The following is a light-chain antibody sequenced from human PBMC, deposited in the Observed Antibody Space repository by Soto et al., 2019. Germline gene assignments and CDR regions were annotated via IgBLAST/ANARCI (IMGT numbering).Light chain of an antibody. J-gene: IGLJ3*02. CDR1: SSDFGGYNY. CDR2: EVS. Sequence: QSALTQPASVSGSPGQSITISCTGTSSDFGGYNYVSWYQQHPGKAPKLMLYEVSNRPSGVSNRFSGSKSGNTASLTISGLQAEDEADYYCSSYTSSSTWVFGGGTKLTVL. CDR3: SSYTSSSTWV. V-gene: IGLV2-14*01.